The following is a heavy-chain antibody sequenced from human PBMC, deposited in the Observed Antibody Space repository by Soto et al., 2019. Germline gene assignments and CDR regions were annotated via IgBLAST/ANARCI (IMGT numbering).Heavy chain of an antibody. D-gene: IGHD6-13*01. J-gene: IGHJ5*02. CDR1: GLTFRSFT. Sequence: LRLSCAAAGLTFRSFTMNWVRQAPGQGLEWVSTISSNGAYIYYTDALRGRFTISRDNAKNSLHLQMNSLRAEDTAVYYCTRDASRDSSARGWFDPWGPGTLVTVSS. CDR2: ISSNGAYI. V-gene: IGHV3-21*01. CDR3: TRDASRDSSARGWFDP.